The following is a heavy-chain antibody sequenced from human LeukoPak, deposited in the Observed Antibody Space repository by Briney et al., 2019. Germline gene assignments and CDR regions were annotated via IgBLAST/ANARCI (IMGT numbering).Heavy chain of an antibody. CDR3: ARDETGYSSDPPCGYFDY. Sequence: WPSVNPSCKAYRGTLSSYATSWVRQAPGHGLEWVGGIIPIFGAANYAQKFHGRVTITTDESTSAAYMEMSSPRSENTAVYYYARDETGYSSDPPCGYFDYWGQGTLVTVSS. CDR2: IIPIFGAA. V-gene: IGHV1-69*05. CDR1: RGTLSSYA. J-gene: IGHJ4*02. D-gene: IGHD6-19*01.